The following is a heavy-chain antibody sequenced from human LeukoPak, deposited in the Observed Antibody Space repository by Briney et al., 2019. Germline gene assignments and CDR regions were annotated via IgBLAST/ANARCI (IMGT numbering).Heavy chain of an antibody. V-gene: IGHV4-30-4*01. CDR2: IYYSGST. Sequence: SQTLSLTCTVSGCSISSGDYYWSWIRQPPGKGLEWIGYIYYSGSTYYNPSLKSRVTISVDTSKNQFSLKLSSVTAADTAVYYCARDSGGSYYVLRRYYYYGMDVWGQGTTVTASS. J-gene: IGHJ6*02. D-gene: IGHD1-26*01. CDR1: GCSISSGDYY. CDR3: ARDSGGSYYVLRRYYYYGMDV.